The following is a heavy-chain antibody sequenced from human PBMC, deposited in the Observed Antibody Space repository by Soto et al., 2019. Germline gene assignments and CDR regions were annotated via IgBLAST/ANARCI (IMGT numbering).Heavy chain of an antibody. CDR3: ARGRGVVAATFDY. Sequence: GGSLRLSCAASGFTFSSYSMNWVRQAPGKGLEWVSYISSSSSTIYYADSVKGRFTISRDNAKNSLYLQMNSLRAEDTAVYYCARGRGVVAATFDYWGQGTLVTVPS. J-gene: IGHJ4*02. V-gene: IGHV3-48*01. CDR1: GFTFSSYS. D-gene: IGHD2-15*01. CDR2: ISSSSSTI.